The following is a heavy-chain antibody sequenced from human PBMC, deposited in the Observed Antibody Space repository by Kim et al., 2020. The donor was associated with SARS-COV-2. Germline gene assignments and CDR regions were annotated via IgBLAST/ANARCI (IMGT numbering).Heavy chain of an antibody. J-gene: IGHJ4*02. D-gene: IGHD3-22*01. Sequence: ADSVKGRFTISRDNAKNSLYLQMNSLRAEDTAVYYCARDTYYYESSGYQDYWGQGTLVTVSS. V-gene: IGHV3-21*01. CDR3: ARDTYYYESSGYQDY.